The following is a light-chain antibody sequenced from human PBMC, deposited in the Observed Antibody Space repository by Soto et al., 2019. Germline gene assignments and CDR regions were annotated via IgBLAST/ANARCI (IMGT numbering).Light chain of an antibody. V-gene: IGKV1-27*01. CDR1: QDIGNF. CDR3: QKCKVAPFT. Sequence: ILTTQSPSSLSAFVGDRVTITCRASQDIGNFLAWYQQKPGKVPKLLIYAASTLQSGVPSRFIGSGSGTDFTLTISSLQPEDVATYYCQKCKVAPFTFGGGTKVDSK. J-gene: IGKJ4*01. CDR2: AAS.